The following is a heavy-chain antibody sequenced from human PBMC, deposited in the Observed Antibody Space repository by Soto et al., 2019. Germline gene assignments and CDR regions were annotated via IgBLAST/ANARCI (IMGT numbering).Heavy chain of an antibody. CDR1: GGSISSGDYY. V-gene: IGHV4-30-4*02. J-gene: IGHJ3*02. Sequence: SETLSLTCTVSGGSISSGDYYWSWIRQPPGKGLEWIGYIYYSGSTYYNPSLKSRVTISVDTSKNQLSLKLSSVTAADTAVYYCAREGSYYDSSGYYYGAFDIWGQGTMVTVSS. CDR3: AREGSYYDSSGYYYGAFDI. D-gene: IGHD3-22*01. CDR2: IYYSGST.